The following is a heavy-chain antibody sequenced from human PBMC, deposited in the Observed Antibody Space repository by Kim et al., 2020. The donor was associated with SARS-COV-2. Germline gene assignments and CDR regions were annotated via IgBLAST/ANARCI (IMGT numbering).Heavy chain of an antibody. CDR3: ARRTGVGPSSWYGKYRFDP. J-gene: IGHJ5*02. V-gene: IGHV4-39*01. Sequence: SETLSLTCTVSGGSISSSSYYWGWIRQPPGKGLEWIGSIYYSGSTYYNPSLKSRVTISVDTSKNQFSLKLSSVTAADTAVYYCARRTGVGPSSWYGKYRFDPWGQGTLVTVSS. CDR2: IYYSGST. D-gene: IGHD6-13*01. CDR1: GGSISSSSYY.